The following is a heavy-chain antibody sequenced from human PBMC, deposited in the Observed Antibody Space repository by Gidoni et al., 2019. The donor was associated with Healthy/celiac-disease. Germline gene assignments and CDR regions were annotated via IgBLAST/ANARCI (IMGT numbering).Heavy chain of an antibody. V-gene: IGHV2-5*02. CDR2: IYWDDDK. J-gene: IGHJ6*02. CDR1: AFSLSTSGVG. D-gene: IGHD6-13*01. CDR3: AHKGPEVIADYGMDV. Sequence: QIPLTESGPTLVKPTQTLTLTCTFSAFSLSTSGVGVGWIRQPPGKALEWLALIYWDDDKRYSSSLKSRLTITKDTSKNQLVLTMTNMDPVDTATYYCAHKGPEVIADYGMDVWGQGTTVTVSS.